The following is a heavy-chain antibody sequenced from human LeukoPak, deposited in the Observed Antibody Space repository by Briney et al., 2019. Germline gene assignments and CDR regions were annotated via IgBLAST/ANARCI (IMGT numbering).Heavy chain of an antibody. V-gene: IGHV3-21*01. Sequence: PGGSLRLSCAASGFTFSSYSMNWVRQAPGKGLEWVSSISSSSSYIYYADSVMGRFTISRDNAKNSLYLQMNSLRAEDTAVYYCARDPRYCSSTSCYIGDYWGQGTLVTVSS. CDR2: ISSSSSYI. CDR3: ARDPRYCSSTSCYIGDY. CDR1: GFTFSSYS. D-gene: IGHD2-2*02. J-gene: IGHJ4*02.